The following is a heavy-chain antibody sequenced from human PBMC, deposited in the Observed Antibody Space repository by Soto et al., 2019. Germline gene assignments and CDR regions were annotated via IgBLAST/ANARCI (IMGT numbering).Heavy chain of an antibody. CDR2: IYNSANT. Sequence: SETLSLTCTVSGGSISSSSHYWGWIRQPPGKGLECIGSIYNSANTNYNPSLKSRVAVSVDTSKNQFSLRLSSVTAADTAVYYCANRYYDGSGYLHDYWGQGILVTVSS. J-gene: IGHJ4*02. D-gene: IGHD3-22*01. CDR1: GGSISSSSHY. CDR3: ANRYYDGSGYLHDY. V-gene: IGHV4-39*07.